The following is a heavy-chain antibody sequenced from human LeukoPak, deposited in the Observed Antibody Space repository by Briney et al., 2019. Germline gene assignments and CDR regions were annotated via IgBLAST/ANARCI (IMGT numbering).Heavy chain of an antibody. CDR1: GGSISSGDYY. CDR3: AGFKWELRGFDS. D-gene: IGHD1-26*01. Sequence: SQTLSLTCTVSGGSISSGDYYWSWIRQPPGTGLEWIGYIYYSGSTYYNPSLKSRVTISVDTSKNQFSLKLSSVTAADTAVYYCAGFKWELRGFDSWGPGTLITVSS. J-gene: IGHJ4*02. V-gene: IGHV4-30-4*08. CDR2: IYYSGST.